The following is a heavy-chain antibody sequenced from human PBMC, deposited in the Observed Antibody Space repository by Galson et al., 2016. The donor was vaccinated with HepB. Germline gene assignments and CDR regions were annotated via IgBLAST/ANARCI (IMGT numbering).Heavy chain of an antibody. Sequence: SLRLSCAASGITFRTYNMNWVRQAPGKGLEWVSYISRGGSYKNYVDSMKGRFTVSRDSAKKSLYLQMNSLRVEDTAVYYCARDRRDGWGSSYPDAFDIWGRGTTVTVSS. CDR3: ARDRRDGWGSSYPDAFDI. CDR2: ISRGGSYK. V-gene: IGHV3-21*01. CDR1: GITFRTYN. J-gene: IGHJ3*02. D-gene: IGHD5-24*01.